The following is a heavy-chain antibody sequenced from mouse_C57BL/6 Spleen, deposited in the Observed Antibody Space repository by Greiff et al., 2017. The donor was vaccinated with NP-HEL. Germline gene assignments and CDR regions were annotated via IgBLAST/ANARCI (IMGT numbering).Heavy chain of an antibody. J-gene: IGHJ3*01. CDR2: LSSGGEYT. CDR1: GFTFSSYA. Sequence: EVKLMESGEGLVKPGGSLKLSCAASGFTFSSYAMSWVRQTPENRLEWVAYLSSGGEYTYYAATVKGRFTISRDNARNTLYLQMSSLKSEDTAMYYCTRAKPNYGSSYGWFAYWGQGTLVTVSA. CDR3: TRAKPNYGSSYGWFAY. D-gene: IGHD1-1*01. V-gene: IGHV5-9-1*02.